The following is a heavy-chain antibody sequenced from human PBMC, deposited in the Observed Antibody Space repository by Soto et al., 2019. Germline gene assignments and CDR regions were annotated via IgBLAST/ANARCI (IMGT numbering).Heavy chain of an antibody. D-gene: IGHD3-10*01. Sequence: EVQLLESGGGLVQPGGSLRLSCAASGFTFSSYAMRWDRQAPGKGLEWVSAISGSGGSTYYADSVKGRFTISRDNSKXXXXXXXXXXXADDXXVYYCAKRGSGSYYAYWGQGTLVTVSS. CDR2: ISGSGGST. V-gene: IGHV3-23*01. CDR3: AKRGSGSYYAY. CDR1: GFTFSSYA. J-gene: IGHJ4*02.